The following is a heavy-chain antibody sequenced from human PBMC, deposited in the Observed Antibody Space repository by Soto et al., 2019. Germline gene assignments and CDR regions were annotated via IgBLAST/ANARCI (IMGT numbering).Heavy chain of an antibody. D-gene: IGHD3-22*01. Sequence: SETLSLTCTVSGGSISSGDYYWSWIRQPPGKGLEWIGYIYYSGSTYYNPSLKSRVTISVDTSKNQFSLKLSSVTAADTAVYYCARWFSSGPGHLSDPWGQGTPVTVSS. CDR3: ARWFSSGPGHLSDP. V-gene: IGHV4-30-4*01. CDR2: IYYSGST. CDR1: GGSISSGDYY. J-gene: IGHJ5*02.